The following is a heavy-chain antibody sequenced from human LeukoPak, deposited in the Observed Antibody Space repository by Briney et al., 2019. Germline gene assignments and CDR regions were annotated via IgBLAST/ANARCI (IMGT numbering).Heavy chain of an antibody. V-gene: IGHV3-11*01. CDR3: ARDATMIATMGYFQH. J-gene: IGHJ1*01. CDR1: GFTISNYY. CDR2: ISSSGSTI. D-gene: IGHD3-22*01. Sequence: GGSLRLSCAASGFTISNYYMSWIRQAPGKGLEWVSYISSSGSTIYYADSVKGRFTISRDIVNNSLYLQMNKLQTVASAVNYCARDATMIATMGYFQHWGQGTLVTVSS.